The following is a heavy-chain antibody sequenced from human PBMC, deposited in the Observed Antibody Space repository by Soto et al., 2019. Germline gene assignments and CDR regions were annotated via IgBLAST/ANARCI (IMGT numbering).Heavy chain of an antibody. Sequence: AGGSLRLCCAASGFTFSSYGMHWVRQAPGKGLEWVAVIWYDGSNKYYADSVKGRFTISRDNSKNTLYLQMNSLRAEDTAVYYCARAGEDIVVVPAAIQLSYYYYGMDVWGQGTTVTVSS. V-gene: IGHV3-33*01. CDR3: ARAGEDIVVVPAAIQLSYYYYGMDV. CDR1: GFTFSSYG. CDR2: IWYDGSNK. J-gene: IGHJ6*02. D-gene: IGHD2-2*02.